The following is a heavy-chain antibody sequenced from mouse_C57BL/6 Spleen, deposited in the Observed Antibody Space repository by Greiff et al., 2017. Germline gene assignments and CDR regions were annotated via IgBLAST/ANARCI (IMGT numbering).Heavy chain of an antibody. J-gene: IGHJ4*01. CDR2: IWSGGST. D-gene: IGHD1-1*01. CDR1: GFSLTSYG. CDR3: ARQSVYYYGSTPYAMDY. V-gene: IGHV2-2*01. Sequence: VQLQESGPGLVQPSQSLSITCTVSGFSLTSYGVHWVRQSPGKGLEWLGVIWSGGSTDSNAAFISRLSISKDNSKSQVFFKMNSLQADDTAIYYCARQSVYYYGSTPYAMDYWGQGTSVTVSS.